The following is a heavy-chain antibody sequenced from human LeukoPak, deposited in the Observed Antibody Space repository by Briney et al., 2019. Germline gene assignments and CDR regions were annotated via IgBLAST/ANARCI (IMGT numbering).Heavy chain of an antibody. Sequence: SETLSLTCSASGASTSSRYWSWIRQFPGGALEWIGHIYNAKNTKYNPSLTSRVTISVDTSRNQFSLSLTSLTAADTAIYYCAQTTGWPGFDFWGPGARVSLSS. CDR2: IYNAKNT. D-gene: IGHD6-19*01. J-gene: IGHJ4*02. CDR3: AQTTGWPGFDF. CDR1: GASTSSRY. V-gene: IGHV4-59*08.